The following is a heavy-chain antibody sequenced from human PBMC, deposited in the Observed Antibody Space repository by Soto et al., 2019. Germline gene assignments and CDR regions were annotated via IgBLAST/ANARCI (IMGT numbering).Heavy chain of an antibody. D-gene: IGHD5-18*01. CDR2: ISYGGST. CDR1: GGSINSGGYC. J-gene: IGHJ4*02. Sequence: QVQLQESGPGLVKPSQTLSLTCTVSGGSINSGGYCWSWIRQHPGKGLDWIGCISYGGSTSYNPSLKSRVTISVDTSKNQFSLKLTSVTAAETAVYYCSRGILVWGQGALITVSS. CDR3: SRGILV. V-gene: IGHV4-31*03.